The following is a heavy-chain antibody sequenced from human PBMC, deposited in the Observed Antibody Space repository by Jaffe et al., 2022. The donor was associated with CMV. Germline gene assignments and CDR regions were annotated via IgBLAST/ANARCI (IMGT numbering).Heavy chain of an antibody. V-gene: IGHV3-48*03. D-gene: IGHD4-17*01. CDR2: ISRSGDTI. J-gene: IGHJ6*03. Sequence: EVQLVESGGNLVQPGGSLRLSCAASGFTLSTYEINWVRQSPGKGLEWVSYISRSGDTIYYADSVKGRFTISRDNAKNSLYLEMSSLTVDDTAVYYCARQPFGDYGDYSYYLDVWGNGTTVTVSS. CDR1: GFTLSTYE. CDR3: ARQPFGDYGDYSYYLDV.